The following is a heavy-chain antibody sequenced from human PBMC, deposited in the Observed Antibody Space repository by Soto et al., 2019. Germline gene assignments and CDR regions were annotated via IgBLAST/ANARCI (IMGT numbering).Heavy chain of an antibody. CDR1: GGTFSSYA. J-gene: IGHJ4*02. Sequence: SVKVSCKASGGTFSSYAISWVRQAPGQGLEWMGGIIPIFGTANYAQKFQGRVTITADESTSTAYMELSSLRSEDTAVYYCARGRDYDSSGYYEFDYWGQGTLVTVSS. V-gene: IGHV1-69*13. CDR3: ARGRDYDSSGYYEFDY. D-gene: IGHD3-22*01. CDR2: IIPIFGTA.